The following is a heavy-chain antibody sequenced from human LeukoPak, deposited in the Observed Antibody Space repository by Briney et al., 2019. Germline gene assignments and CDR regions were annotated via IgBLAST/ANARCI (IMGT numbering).Heavy chain of an antibody. CDR3: GRRHDRQWELTADAFDI. Sequence: SVTLSLTCAVDGGSFSGYYWSWIRQPPGKGLEWIVEINHSGSTNYNPSLERRVTIFVDKPKNQSSLKLSSVNAAETAVYYCGRRHDRQWELTADAFDIWGQGTMVTVSS. V-gene: IGHV4-34*01. CDR2: INHSGST. D-gene: IGHD1-26*01. CDR1: GGSFSGYY. J-gene: IGHJ3*02.